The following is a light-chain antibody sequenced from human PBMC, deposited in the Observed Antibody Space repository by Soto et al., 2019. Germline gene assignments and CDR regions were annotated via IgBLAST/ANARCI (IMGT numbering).Light chain of an antibody. CDR3: QQRSNWRLT. J-gene: IGKJ5*01. V-gene: IGKV3-11*01. CDR2: DAS. Sequence: EIVLTQSPATLSLSPGERATLSCRASQSISTYLAWYQHKPGQAPRLLMYDASSRATGIPARFSGSGSGTDFTLTISSLEPEDSAVYYCQQRSNWRLTFGQGTRLDI. CDR1: QSISTY.